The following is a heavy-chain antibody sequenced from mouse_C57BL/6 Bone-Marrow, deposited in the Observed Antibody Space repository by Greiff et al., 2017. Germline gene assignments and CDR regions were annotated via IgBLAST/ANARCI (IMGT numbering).Heavy chain of an antibody. V-gene: IGHV1-72*01. CDR1: GYTFTSYW. CDR3: ARQDGSSYGRFAY. D-gene: IGHD1-1*01. J-gene: IGHJ3*01. CDR2: IDPNSGGT. Sequence: QVQLQQPGAELVKPGASVKLSCKASGYTFTSYWMHWVKQRPGRGLEWIGRIDPNSGGTKYNEKFKSKATLTVDKPSSPAYMQLSSLTSEDSAVYYCARQDGSSYGRFAYWGQGTLVTVSA.